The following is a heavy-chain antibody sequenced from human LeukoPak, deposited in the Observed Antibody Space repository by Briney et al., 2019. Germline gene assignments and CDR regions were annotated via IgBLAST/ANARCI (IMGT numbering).Heavy chain of an antibody. D-gene: IGHD3-10*01. J-gene: IGHJ5*02. CDR1: GGSISSGGYS. CDR3: ARDKYSGSGSYLGVSWSDP. V-gene: IGHV4-30-2*01. Sequence: SQTLSLTCAVSGGSISSGGYSWSWIRQPPGKGLEWIGYIYHSGSTYYNPSLKSRVTVSVDRSKNQFSLKLSSVTAADTAVYYCARDKYSGSGSYLGVSWSDPWGQGTLVTVSS. CDR2: IYHSGST.